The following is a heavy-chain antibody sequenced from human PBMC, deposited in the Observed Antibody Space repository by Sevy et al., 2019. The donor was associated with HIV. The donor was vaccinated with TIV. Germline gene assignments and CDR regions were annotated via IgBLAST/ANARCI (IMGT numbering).Heavy chain of an antibody. J-gene: IGHJ6*02. CDR1: GFTFSSYG. V-gene: IGHV3-30*02. D-gene: IGHD3-10*01. CDR2: IRYDGSNK. Sequence: GGSLRLSCAASGFTFSSYGMHWVRQAPGKGLEWVAFIRYDGSNKYYADSVKGRFTISRDNSKNTLYLQMNSLRAEDTAVYYCAKDLSGSGSYYNTYYYYGMDVWGQGTTVTVSS. CDR3: AKDLSGSGSYYNTYYYYGMDV.